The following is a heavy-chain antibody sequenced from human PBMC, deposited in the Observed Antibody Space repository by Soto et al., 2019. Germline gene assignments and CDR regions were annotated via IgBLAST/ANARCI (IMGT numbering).Heavy chain of an antibody. D-gene: IGHD1-26*01. J-gene: IGHJ3*02. Sequence: PGGSLRLSCAASGFTFSNAWMNWVRQAPGKGLEWVGRIKSKTDGGTTDYAAPVKGRFTISRDDSKNTLYLQMNSLKTEDTAVYYVTTDGSYLDDAFDIWGQGTLVTVSS. CDR1: GFTFSNAW. CDR3: TTDGSYLDDAFDI. V-gene: IGHV3-15*07. CDR2: IKSKTDGGTT.